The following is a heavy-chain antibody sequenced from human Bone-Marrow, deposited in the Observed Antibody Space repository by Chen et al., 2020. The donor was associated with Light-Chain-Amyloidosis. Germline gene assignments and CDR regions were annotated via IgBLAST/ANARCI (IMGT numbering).Heavy chain of an antibody. J-gene: IGHJ4*02. V-gene: IGHV5-51*01. Sequence: EVQLEQSGPEVKKPGESLKISCKGSGYTFPNYWIGWVRQMPGKGLEWMGVIYPDDSVARYSPSCGGQVTSSAVKSITTAYLQWRSLKASDTAMYYCARRRDGYNFDYWGQGTLVTVSS. D-gene: IGHD5-12*01. CDR2: IYPDDSVA. CDR3: ARRRDGYNFDY. CDR1: GYTFPNYW.